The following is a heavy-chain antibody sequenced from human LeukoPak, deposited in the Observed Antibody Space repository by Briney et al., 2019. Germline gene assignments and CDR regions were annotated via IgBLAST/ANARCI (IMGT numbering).Heavy chain of an antibody. CDR1: GFTVSSSY. Sequence: GGSLRLSCAASGFTVSSSYMSWVRQAPGKGLEWVSIIYSEGNTYHAESVKGRFTISRDSSKNTVYLQMNSLRGKDAAMYYCVRSSSWTGLLDQWGQGTLVTVSS. CDR2: IYSEGNT. V-gene: IGHV3-53*01. CDR3: VRSSSWTGLLDQ. D-gene: IGHD3/OR15-3a*01. J-gene: IGHJ5*02.